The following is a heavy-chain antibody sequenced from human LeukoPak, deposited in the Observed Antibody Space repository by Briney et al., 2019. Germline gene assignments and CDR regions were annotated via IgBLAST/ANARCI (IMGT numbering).Heavy chain of an antibody. V-gene: IGHV4-59*01. Sequence: PSETLSLTCTVSGGSISSYYWSWIRQPPGKGLEWIGYIYYSGSTNYNPSLKSRVTISVDTSKNQFSLKLSSVTAADAAVYYCARATHVDTDYYYGMDVWGQGTTVTVSS. CDR1: GGSISSYY. J-gene: IGHJ6*02. CDR3: ARATHVDTDYYYGMDV. D-gene: IGHD5-18*01. CDR2: IYYSGST.